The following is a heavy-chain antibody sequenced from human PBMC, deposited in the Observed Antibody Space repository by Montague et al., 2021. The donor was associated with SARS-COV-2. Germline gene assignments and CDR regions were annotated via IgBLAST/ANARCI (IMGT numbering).Heavy chain of an antibody. J-gene: IGHJ5*02. Sequence: SETLSLTCTVSGGSISSSSYDWGWIRQPPGKGLEWIGSIYYSGSTYYNPSLKSRVTISVDTSKNQFSLKLSSVAAADTAVCYCARQGDQLLLEYWFDPWGQGTMVTVSS. D-gene: IGHD2-2*01. CDR2: IYYSGST. CDR3: ARQGDQLLLEYWFDP. V-gene: IGHV4-39*01. CDR1: GGSISSSSYD.